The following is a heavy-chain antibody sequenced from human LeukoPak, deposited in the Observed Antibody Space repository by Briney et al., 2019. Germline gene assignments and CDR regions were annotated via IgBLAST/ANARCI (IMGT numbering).Heavy chain of an antibody. CDR1: GGSISSYY. CDR3: AREASSGWYRTFDY. J-gene: IGHJ4*02. Sequence: PSETLSLTCTVSGGSISSYYWSWIRQPPGKGLEWIGYIYYSGSTNYNPSLKSRVTISVDTSKNQFSLKLSSVTAADTAVYYCAREASSGWYRTFDYWGQGTLVTVYS. D-gene: IGHD6-19*01. CDR2: IYYSGST. V-gene: IGHV4-59*01.